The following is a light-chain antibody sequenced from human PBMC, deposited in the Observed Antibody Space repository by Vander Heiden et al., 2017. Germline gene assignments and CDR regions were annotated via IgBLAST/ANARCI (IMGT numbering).Light chain of an antibody. V-gene: IGKV2D-29*02. J-gene: IGKJ5*01. CDR1: KGLRHRNGYTC. CDR2: RVS. Sequence: DIVMTHTPLSLPVNPGQPASVSCRSRKGLRHRNGYTCLPWYLQKPGQSPQLLIYRVSNQLCGVPDRFSGSGSGSDFTLKISWVEAEDVGVYYCRQDTQFPNTFGQGTQVEIK. CDR3: RQDTQFPNT.